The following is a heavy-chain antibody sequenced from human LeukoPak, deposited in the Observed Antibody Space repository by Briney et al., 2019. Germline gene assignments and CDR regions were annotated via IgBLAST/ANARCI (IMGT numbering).Heavy chain of an antibody. CDR3: AKDKVEGPAATGPGYYYYYMGV. J-gene: IGHJ6*03. D-gene: IGHD2-2*01. CDR1: GFTFSSYA. Sequence: PGGSLRLSCAASGFTFSSYAMHWVRQAPGKGLEWVAVISCDGSNKYYADSVKGRFTISRDNSKNTLYLQMNSLRAEDTAVYYCAKDKVEGPAATGPGYYYYYMGVWGKGTTVTVSS. V-gene: IGHV3-30-3*01. CDR2: ISCDGSNK.